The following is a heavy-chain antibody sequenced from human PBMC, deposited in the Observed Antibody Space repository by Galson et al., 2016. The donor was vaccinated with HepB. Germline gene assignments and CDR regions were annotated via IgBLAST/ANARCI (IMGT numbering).Heavy chain of an antibody. Sequence: SLRLSCAASGFRGYAMHWVRQAPGKGLEWVAVISHDGSQQRYSDSVRGRFTASRDYSNNALYLQMSALRGDDTAVYFCARGNGQAGRQIDSWGQGTLVTVSS. D-gene: IGHD6-6*01. CDR2: ISHDGSQQ. J-gene: IGHJ4*02. V-gene: IGHV3-30*03. CDR1: GFRGYA. CDR3: ARGNGQAGRQIDS.